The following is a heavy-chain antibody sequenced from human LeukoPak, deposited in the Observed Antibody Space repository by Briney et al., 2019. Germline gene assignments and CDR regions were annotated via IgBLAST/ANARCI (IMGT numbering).Heavy chain of an antibody. CDR1: GGSISSSSYY. D-gene: IGHD6-13*01. V-gene: IGHV4-39*01. Sequence: SETLSLTCTVSGGSISSSSYYWGWIRQPPGKGLEWIGSIYYSGSTYYNPSLKSRVTISVDTSKNQFSLKLSSVTAAGTAVYYCAAGYSSSWYPARWDYWGQGTLVTVSS. CDR3: AAGYSSSWYPARWDY. CDR2: IYYSGST. J-gene: IGHJ4*02.